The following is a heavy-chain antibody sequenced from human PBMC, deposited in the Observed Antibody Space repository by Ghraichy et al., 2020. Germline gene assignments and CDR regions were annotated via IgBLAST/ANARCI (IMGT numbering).Heavy chain of an antibody. CDR3: ARDEYSSSWYGRLGFYYYGMDV. D-gene: IGHD6-13*01. V-gene: IGHV3-7*03. CDR2: IKQDGSEK. J-gene: IGHJ6*02. Sequence: GGYLRLSCAASGFTFSSYWMSWVRQAPGKGLEWVANIKQDGSEKYYVDSVKGRFTISRDNAKNSLYLQMNSLRAEDTAVYYCARDEYSSSWYGRLGFYYYGMDVWGQGTTVTVSS. CDR1: GFTFSSYW.